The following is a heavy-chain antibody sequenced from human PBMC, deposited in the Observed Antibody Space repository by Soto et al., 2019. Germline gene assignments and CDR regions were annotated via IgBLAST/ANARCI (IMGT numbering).Heavy chain of an antibody. CDR1: GFTFSSYG. CDR3: ASLGDYYDSSGYYGY. CDR2: ISYDGSNK. V-gene: IGHV3-30*03. D-gene: IGHD3-22*01. J-gene: IGHJ4*02. Sequence: QVQLVESGGGVVQPGRSLRLSCAASGFTFSSYGMHWVRQAPGKGLEWVAVISYDGSNKYYADSVKGRFTISRDNSKNTLYLQMNSLRAEDTAVYYRASLGDYYDSSGYYGYWGQGTLVTVSS.